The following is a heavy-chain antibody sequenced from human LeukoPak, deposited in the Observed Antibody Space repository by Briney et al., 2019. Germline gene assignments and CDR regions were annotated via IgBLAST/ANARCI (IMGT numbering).Heavy chain of an antibody. Sequence: GGSLRLSCAASGFTFSSYGMHWVRQAPGRGLEWVSIIWYDGSNKYYADSVKGRFTISRDNSKDTLYLLMNSLRAEDTAVYYCAREKDSYNDYWGQGTLVTVSS. CDR1: GFTFSSYG. J-gene: IGHJ4*02. V-gene: IGHV3-33*01. CDR2: IWYDGSNK. D-gene: IGHD1-1*01. CDR3: AREKDSYNDY.